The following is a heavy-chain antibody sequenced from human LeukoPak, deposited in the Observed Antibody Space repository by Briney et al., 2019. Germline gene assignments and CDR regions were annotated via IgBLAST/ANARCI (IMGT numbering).Heavy chain of an antibody. Sequence: SVKVSCKDSGGTFSSYSISWVRQAPRQGLEWMGGIIPLFNTPNYAQKFQGRVSITADKSTNTTYMELSSLTPEDTAVYYCTRAGIPGYCSGASCSNWFDPWGQGTLVTVSS. J-gene: IGHJ5*02. CDR1: GGTFSSYS. CDR3: TRAGIPGYCSGASCSNWFDP. D-gene: IGHD2-15*01. V-gene: IGHV1-69*06. CDR2: IIPLFNTP.